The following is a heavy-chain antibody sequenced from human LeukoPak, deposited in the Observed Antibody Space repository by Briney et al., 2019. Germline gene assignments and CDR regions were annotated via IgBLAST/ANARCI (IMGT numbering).Heavy chain of an antibody. J-gene: IGHJ4*02. D-gene: IGHD6-13*01. CDR3: AKTRPLNSSSWSHGDY. V-gene: IGHV3-23*01. CDR1: GFTFSSYA. Sequence: GGSLRLSCAASGFTFSSYAMSWVRQAPGKGLEWVSAISGSGGSTYYADSVKGRFTISRDNSKNTLYLQMNSLRAEDTAVYYCAKTRPLNSSSWSHGDYWGQGTLVTVSS. CDR2: ISGSGGST.